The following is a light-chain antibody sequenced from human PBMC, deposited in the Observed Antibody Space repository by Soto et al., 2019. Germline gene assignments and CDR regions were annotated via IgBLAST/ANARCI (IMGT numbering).Light chain of an antibody. CDR3: QHYYGTSPIT. J-gene: IGKJ5*01. CDR1: QSVSIR. V-gene: IGKV3-20*01. CDR2: GAS. Sequence: VLTQSPVTLSLSPGERATLSCRASQSVSIRLAWYQHKSGQAPRLLISGASSRATGIPDSFSGSGSGTDFTLTISRLEPEDFALYYCQHYYGTSPITFGQGTRLEIK.